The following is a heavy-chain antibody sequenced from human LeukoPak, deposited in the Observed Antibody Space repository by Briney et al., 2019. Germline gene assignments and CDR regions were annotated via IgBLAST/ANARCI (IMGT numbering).Heavy chain of an antibody. Sequence: SETLSLTCTVSGGSISSGGYYWSWIRQLPGTGLDWIGYISNSGSTYYNPSLRSRVTISVDTSKNQFSLNLRSVTAADTAVYFCARRNLGEASFDYWGQGTLVTVSS. V-gene: IGHV4-31*03. CDR3: ARRNLGEASFDY. CDR2: ISNSGST. J-gene: IGHJ4*02. D-gene: IGHD1-14*01. CDR1: GGSISSGGYY.